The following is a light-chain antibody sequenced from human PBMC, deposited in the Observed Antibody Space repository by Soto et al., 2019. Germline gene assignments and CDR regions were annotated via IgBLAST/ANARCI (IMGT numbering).Light chain of an antibody. V-gene: IGKV3-15*01. CDR2: VAS. J-gene: IGKJ1*01. CDR3: QQYNNRPPWT. Sequence: EIVMTQSPATLSVSPGERATLSCRASQSVVINLAWYQQKPGQTPRLLISVASTGATGIPARFSGSGSGTEFTLTIRSLQSEDFAVYFCQQYNNRPPWTFGQGTKVEIK. CDR1: QSVVIN.